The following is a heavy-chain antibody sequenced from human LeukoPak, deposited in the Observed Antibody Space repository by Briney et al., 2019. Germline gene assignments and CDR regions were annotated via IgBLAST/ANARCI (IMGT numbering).Heavy chain of an antibody. D-gene: IGHD5-18*01. CDR2: IYSGGST. CDR1: GFTVSSNY. J-gene: IGHJ4*02. V-gene: IGHV3-53*01. CDR3: ARVIQLWRNGFDY. Sequence: GGSLRLSCAASGFTVSSNYMSWVRQAPGKGLEWVSVIYSGGSTYYADSVKGRFTTSRDNSKNTLYLQMNSLRAEDTAVYYCARVIQLWRNGFDYWGQGTLVTVSS.